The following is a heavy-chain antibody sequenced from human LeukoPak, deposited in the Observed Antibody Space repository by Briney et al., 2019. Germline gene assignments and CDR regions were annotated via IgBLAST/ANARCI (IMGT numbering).Heavy chain of an antibody. J-gene: IGHJ1*01. V-gene: IGHV1-18*01. Sequence: ASVKVSCKASGYSFTSYGISWVRQAPGQGLEWMGCICAYYGNTNYAQQLHGRVTMITDASTSTAYMELMSFVSDEAAVEYCGTDVYGDYEGIFHHWGRGTLVTVSS. D-gene: IGHD4-17*01. CDR3: GTDVYGDYEGIFHH. CDR2: ICAYYGNT. CDR1: GYSFTSYG.